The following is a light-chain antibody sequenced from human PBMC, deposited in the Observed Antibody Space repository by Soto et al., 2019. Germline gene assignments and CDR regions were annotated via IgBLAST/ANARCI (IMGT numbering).Light chain of an antibody. CDR3: QQYNNWFPFT. CDR2: DAS. J-gene: IGKJ4*01. CDR1: QSVSRK. V-gene: IGKV3-15*01. Sequence: EILMTQSPATLSVSPGERVTLSCRASQSVSRKLGWYQQKPGQAPRLLIYDASSRATGIQARFSGRGSGTEFTLAISSLQSEDFAVYYCQQYNNWFPFTFGGGTKVEIK.